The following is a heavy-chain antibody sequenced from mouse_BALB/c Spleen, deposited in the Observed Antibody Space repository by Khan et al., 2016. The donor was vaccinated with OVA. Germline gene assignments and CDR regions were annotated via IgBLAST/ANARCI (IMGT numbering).Heavy chain of an antibody. Sequence: EVELVESGAGLVQPGGSRKLSCVASGFTFSSFGMHWVRQAPEKGLEWVAYISGDSYTIYYTDTVKGRFTISRDNPKNTLFLQMTSLRSEDMAMYYCARSYFYGYYFDQWGQGTTLTVSS. CDR3: ARSYFYGYYFDQ. D-gene: IGHD1-1*01. J-gene: IGHJ2*01. CDR2: ISGDSYTI. V-gene: IGHV5-17*02. CDR1: GFTFSSFG.